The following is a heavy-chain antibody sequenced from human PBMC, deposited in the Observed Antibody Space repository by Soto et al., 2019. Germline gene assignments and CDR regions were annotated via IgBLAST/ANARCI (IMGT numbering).Heavy chain of an antibody. CDR2: INPGGDVI. Sequence: QVRLVESGGGLVKPEGSLTLSCAASGFSLRDYYMTWIRQAPGKGLELLSYINPGGDVIKYVDCVKGRFTISRDNPKNSLYLHMNNLRAEDTAVYYCTRDPRITDFWGQGTLVTVSS. J-gene: IGHJ4*02. V-gene: IGHV3-11*01. D-gene: IGHD3-16*01. CDR3: TRDPRITDF. CDR1: GFSLRDYY.